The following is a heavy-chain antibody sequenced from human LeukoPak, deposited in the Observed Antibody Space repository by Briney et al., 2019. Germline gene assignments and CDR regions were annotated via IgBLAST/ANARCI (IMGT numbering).Heavy chain of an antibody. Sequence: GGSLRLSCTGSGFIFSEYAISWVRQAPGKGLQWISTTTESGGYTYYADPMMGRLTLSRDNPGNTLFLHLNRPGVDDTAVYYCARWILGNPPFFVDWGQGTLVTVSS. J-gene: IGHJ4*02. CDR3: ARWILGNPPFFVD. CDR1: GFIFSEYA. V-gene: IGHV3-23*01. CDR2: TTESGGYT. D-gene: IGHD1-14*01.